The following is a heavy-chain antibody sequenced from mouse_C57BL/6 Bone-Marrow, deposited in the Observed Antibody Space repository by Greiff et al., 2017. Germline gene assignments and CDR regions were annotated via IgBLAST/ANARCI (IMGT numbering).Heavy chain of an antibody. J-gene: IGHJ3*01. CDR3: ARRFYYYGSSPFAY. CDR1: GYTFPSYW. CDR2: IYPGSGST. V-gene: IGHV1-55*01. Sequence: QVQLQQPGAELVKPGASVKMSCKASGYTFPSYWITWVKQRPGQGLEWIGDIYPGSGSTNYNEKFKSKATLTVDTSSSTAYMQLSSLTSEDSAVYYCARRFYYYGSSPFAYWGQGTLVTVSA. D-gene: IGHD1-1*01.